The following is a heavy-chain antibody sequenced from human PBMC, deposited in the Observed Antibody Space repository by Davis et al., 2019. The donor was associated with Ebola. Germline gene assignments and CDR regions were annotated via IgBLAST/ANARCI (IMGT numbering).Heavy chain of an antibody. CDR3: ARGGGCSGGSCYFDY. J-gene: IGHJ4*02. D-gene: IGHD2-15*01. CDR1: GGSFSGYY. V-gene: IGHV4-34*01. CDR2: INHSGST. Sequence: MPSETLSLTCAVYGGSFSGYYWSWIRQPPGKGPEWIGEINHSGSTNYNPSLKSRVTISVDTSKNQFSLKLSSVTAADTAVYYCARGGGCSGGSCYFDYWGQGTLVTVSS.